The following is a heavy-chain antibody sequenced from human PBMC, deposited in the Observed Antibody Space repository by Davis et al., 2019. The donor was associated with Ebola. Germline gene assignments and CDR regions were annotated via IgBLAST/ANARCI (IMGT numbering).Heavy chain of an antibody. CDR1: GYIFTDFY. J-gene: IGHJ4*02. Sequence: PSVKVSCKTSGYIFTDFYVRWVRQAPGQGLEWMGWVNPSNGDAIYAQKFQGRVTMTSDTSITTGYMELTGLTSGDTAMYYCARMDSGWPNDYWGQGTLVTVSS. V-gene: IGHV1-2*02. CDR3: ARMDSGWPNDY. D-gene: IGHD6-19*01. CDR2: VNPSNGDA.